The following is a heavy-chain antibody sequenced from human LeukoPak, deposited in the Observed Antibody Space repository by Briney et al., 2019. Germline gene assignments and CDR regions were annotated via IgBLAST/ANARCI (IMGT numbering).Heavy chain of an antibody. J-gene: IGHJ4*02. CDR2: IWYDGSNK. CDR3: AREGGDYYDSSGYYSPHYFDY. D-gene: IGHD3-22*01. Sequence: PGGSLRLSCAASGFTFSGSAMHWVRQAPGKGLEWVAVIWYDGSNKYYADSVKGRFTISRDNSKNTLYLQMNSLRAEDTAVYYCAREGGDYYDSSGYYSPHYFDYWGRGTLVTVSS. V-gene: IGHV3-33*08. CDR1: GFTFSGSA.